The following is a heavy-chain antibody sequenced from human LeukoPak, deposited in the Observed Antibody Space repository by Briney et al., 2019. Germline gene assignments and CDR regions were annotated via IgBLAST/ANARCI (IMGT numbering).Heavy chain of an antibody. V-gene: IGHV4-61*01. Sequence: SETLSLTCTVSGGSVSSGSYYWSWIRQPPGKGLEWVGEINHSGSTNYNPSLKSRVTISVDTSKNQFSLKLSSVTAADTAVYYCARAIRRDGYNLYYYYYGMDVWGQGTTVTVSS. D-gene: IGHD5-24*01. CDR3: ARAIRRDGYNLYYYYYGMDV. CDR1: GGSVSSGSYY. CDR2: INHSGST. J-gene: IGHJ6*02.